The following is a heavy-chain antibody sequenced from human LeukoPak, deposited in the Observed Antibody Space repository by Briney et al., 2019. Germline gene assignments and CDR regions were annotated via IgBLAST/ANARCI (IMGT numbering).Heavy chain of an antibody. CDR1: GFTFSSFG. V-gene: IGHV3-30*03. Sequence: GRSLRLSCAASGFTFSSFGMHWVRQAPGKGLEWVAVISYDGSSKYYADSVKGRFTISRDNSKNTLYLQMNSLRAEDTAVYYCASPAVYSSSSYYFDYWGQGTLVTVSS. CDR2: ISYDGSSK. CDR3: ASPAVYSSSSYYFDY. D-gene: IGHD6-13*01. J-gene: IGHJ4*02.